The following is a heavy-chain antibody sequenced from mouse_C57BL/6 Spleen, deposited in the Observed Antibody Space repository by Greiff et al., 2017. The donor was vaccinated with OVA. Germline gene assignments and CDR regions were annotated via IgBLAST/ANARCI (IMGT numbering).Heavy chain of an antibody. CDR1: GYTFTSYW. D-gene: IGHD4-1*01. CDR3: ARELGRGY. Sequence: QVQLQQPGAELVKPGASVKMSCKASGYTFTSYWITWVKQRPGQGLEWIGDIYPGSGSTNYNEKFKSKATLTVDKSSSTAYMQLSSLTSEDSAVYYCARELGRGYWGQGTTLTVSS. J-gene: IGHJ2*01. V-gene: IGHV1-55*01. CDR2: IYPGSGST.